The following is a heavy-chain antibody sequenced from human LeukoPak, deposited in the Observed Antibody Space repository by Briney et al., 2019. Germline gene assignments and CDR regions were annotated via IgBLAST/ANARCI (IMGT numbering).Heavy chain of an antibody. CDR1: GGSFSGYY. V-gene: IGHV4-34*01. D-gene: IGHD2-21*02. CDR2: INHSGST. J-gene: IGHJ4*02. CDR3: ASRDCGGDCYWFY. Sequence: SETLSLTCAVYGGSFSGYYWSWIRQPPGKGLEWIGEINHSGSTNYNPSLKSRVTISVDTSKNQISLKLSSVTAADTAVYYCASRDCGGDCYWFYWGQGTLVTVSS.